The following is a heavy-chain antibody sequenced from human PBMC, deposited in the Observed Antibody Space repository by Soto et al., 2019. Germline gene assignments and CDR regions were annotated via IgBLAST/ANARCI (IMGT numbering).Heavy chain of an antibody. CDR3: ARVHCSGGTCLDGLDV. CDR2: TYYRSKWYN. Sequence: PSQTLSLTCAISGDSVSSNSAAWNWIRQSPSRGLEWLGRTYYRSKWYNDYAVSVKSRMTINPDTSRNQFSLQLNSVTPEDTAVYYCARVHCSGGTCLDGLDVWGQGTTVTVSS. CDR1: GDSVSSNSAA. V-gene: IGHV6-1*01. D-gene: IGHD2-15*01. J-gene: IGHJ6*02.